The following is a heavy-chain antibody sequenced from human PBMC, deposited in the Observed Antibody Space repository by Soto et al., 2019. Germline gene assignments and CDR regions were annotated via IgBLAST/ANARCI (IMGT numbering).Heavy chain of an antibody. CDR3: ARGVLANWGPENWFDP. Sequence: LTCSVSGASISRGAYYWSWIRQHPGKGLEWIGNIYYSGSAYYNPSLKSRVAISVDTSQNQFSLRLSSVTAADTAVYYCARGVLANWGPENWFDPWGQGTLVTVSS. V-gene: IGHV4-31*03. D-gene: IGHD7-27*01. CDR1: GASISRGAYY. J-gene: IGHJ5*02. CDR2: IYYSGSA.